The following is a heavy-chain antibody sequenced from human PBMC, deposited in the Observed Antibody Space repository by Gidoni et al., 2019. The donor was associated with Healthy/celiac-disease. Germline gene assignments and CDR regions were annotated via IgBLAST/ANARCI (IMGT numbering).Heavy chain of an antibody. V-gene: IGHV4-34*01. Sequence: QVQLQQWGAGLLKPSETLSLTCAVYGGSFSGYYWRWIRQPPGKGLEWIGEINHSGSTNYNPSRKSRVTISVDTSKNQFSLKLSSVTAADTAVYYCARGRGYCSSTSCYNYYYYYMDVWGKGTTVTVSS. D-gene: IGHD2-2*02. CDR2: INHSGST. J-gene: IGHJ6*03. CDR1: GGSFSGYY. CDR3: ARGRGYCSSTSCYNYYYYYMDV.